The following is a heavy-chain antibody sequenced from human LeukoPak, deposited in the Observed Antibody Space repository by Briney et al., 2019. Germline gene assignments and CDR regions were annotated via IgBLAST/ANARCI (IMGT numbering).Heavy chain of an antibody. J-gene: IGHJ6*03. CDR2: MNAGNGNT. Sequence: ASVKVPCKASGYVFTVYAIHWLRQAPGQRPEWMGWMNAGNGNTKYSQKFQGRITLISDTSAATAYMELSSLRHDDLAVYYCARGRGTSGSNSDFYYYYYMDVWGKGTTVTVSS. CDR3: ARGRGTSGSNSDFYYYYYMDV. D-gene: IGHD2-15*01. CDR1: GYVFTVYA. V-gene: IGHV1-3*01.